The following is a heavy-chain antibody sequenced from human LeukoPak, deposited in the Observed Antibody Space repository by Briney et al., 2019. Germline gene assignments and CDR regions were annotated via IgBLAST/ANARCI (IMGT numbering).Heavy chain of an antibody. Sequence: SETLSLTCAVYGGSFSGYYWSWIRQPPGKGLEWIGEINHSGSTNYNPSLKSRVTISVDTSKNQFSLKLSSVTAADTAVYYCASPHNCSSTSCYRGANYWGQGTLVTVSS. V-gene: IGHV4-34*01. D-gene: IGHD2-2*02. CDR3: ASPHNCSSTSCYRGANY. CDR1: GGSFSGYY. CDR2: INHSGST. J-gene: IGHJ4*02.